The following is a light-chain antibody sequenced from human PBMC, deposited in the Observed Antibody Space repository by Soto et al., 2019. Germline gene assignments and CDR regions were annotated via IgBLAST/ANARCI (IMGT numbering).Light chain of an antibody. CDR1: QSLANN. CDR3: LQYDTWPRT. CDR2: GAS. V-gene: IGKV3-15*01. Sequence: EIYMTQSPVTLSVSPGERATLSCRATQSLANNLAWYQHKPDQAPRLLIYGASTRATGVPDRFSGSGSGTEFTLTISSLQSEDSAVYYCLQYDTWPRTFGQGTKVEIK. J-gene: IGKJ1*01.